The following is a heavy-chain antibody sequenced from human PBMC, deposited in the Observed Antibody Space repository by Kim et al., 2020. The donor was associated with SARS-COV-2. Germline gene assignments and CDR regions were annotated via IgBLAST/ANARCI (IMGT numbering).Heavy chain of an antibody. J-gene: IGHJ4*02. V-gene: IGHV3-23*01. CDR3: AKDSSHYRFFDY. D-gene: IGHD3-10*01. Sequence: YANSWKGRFTISRDNSKNTLYLHMGGLRPEDTAVYFCAKDSSHYRFFDYWGQGTPVTVSS.